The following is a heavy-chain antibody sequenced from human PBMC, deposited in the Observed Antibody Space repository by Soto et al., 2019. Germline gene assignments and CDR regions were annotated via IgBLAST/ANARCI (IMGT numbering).Heavy chain of an antibody. J-gene: IGHJ4*02. D-gene: IGHD3-9*01. V-gene: IGHV4-4*02. Sequence: SETLSLTCAVSGGSISSSNWWSWVRQPPGKGLEWIGEIYHSGSTNHNPSLKSRVTISVDTSKSQFSLNLNSVTAADTAVYYCARGYDILTGPLDYWGPGTLVTVSS. CDR2: IYHSGST. CDR3: ARGYDILTGPLDY. CDR1: GGSISSSNW.